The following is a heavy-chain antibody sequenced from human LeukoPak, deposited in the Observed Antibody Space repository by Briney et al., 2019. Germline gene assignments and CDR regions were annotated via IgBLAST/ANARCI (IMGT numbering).Heavy chain of an antibody. CDR2: IYYSGIT. D-gene: IGHD2-2*01. J-gene: IGHJ4*02. CDR3: ARLLIYCSSTSCHFDY. V-gene: IGHV4-39*01. Sequence: SETLSLTCTVSVGSISSSNYYWGWIRQPPGKGLEWIGSIYYSGITYYNPSLKSRVTISVETSNNQFSLKLSSVTAADTAMYYCARLLIYCSSTSCHFDYWGQGTLVTVSS. CDR1: VGSISSSNYY.